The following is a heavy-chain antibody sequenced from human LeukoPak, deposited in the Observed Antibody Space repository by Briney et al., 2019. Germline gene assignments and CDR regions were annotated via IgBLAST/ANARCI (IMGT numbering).Heavy chain of an antibody. Sequence: GGSLRLSCAASGFTFSSYSINWVRQAPGKGLEWVSSISSSSTYKYYADSVKGRFTISRDNSKNTLYLQMNSLRAEDTAVYYCAVTKSGSYYEYYFDYWGQGTLVTVSS. CDR1: GFTFSSYS. CDR3: AVTKSGSYYEYYFDY. CDR2: ISSSSTYK. J-gene: IGHJ4*02. D-gene: IGHD1-26*01. V-gene: IGHV3-21*01.